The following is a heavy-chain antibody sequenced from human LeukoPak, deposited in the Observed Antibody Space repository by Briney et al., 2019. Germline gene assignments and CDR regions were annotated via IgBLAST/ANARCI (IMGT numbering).Heavy chain of an antibody. V-gene: IGHV3-23*01. CDR3: ARDQRYCSGGSCYGWFDP. D-gene: IGHD2-15*01. Sequence: GGSLRLSCAASGFTFSSYVMSWVRQAPGKGLEWVSAISGGGSNTYSADSVKGRFTISRDNSKNTLHLQMNSLRAEDTAVYYCARDQRYCSGGSCYGWFDPWGQGTLVTVSS. J-gene: IGHJ5*02. CDR1: GFTFSSYV. CDR2: ISGGGSNT.